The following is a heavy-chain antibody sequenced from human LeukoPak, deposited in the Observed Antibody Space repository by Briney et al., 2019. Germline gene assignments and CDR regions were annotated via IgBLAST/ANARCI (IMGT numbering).Heavy chain of an antibody. CDR3: ARSRNYDSSGYNPTHYFDS. Sequence: SETLSLTCSVSGGSIIGSYWMWIRQSPGKGLEWIGYVYNTVDMNYNPSLQSRVTISVDMSKNHVSLRLNSVTAADTAIYYCARSRNYDSSGYNPTHYFDSWGQGALVTVSS. V-gene: IGHV4-59*01. CDR2: VYNTVDM. D-gene: IGHD3-22*01. J-gene: IGHJ4*02. CDR1: GGSIIGSY.